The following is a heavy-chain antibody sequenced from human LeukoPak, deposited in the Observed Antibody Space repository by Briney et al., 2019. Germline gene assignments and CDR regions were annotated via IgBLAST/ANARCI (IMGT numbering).Heavy chain of an antibody. D-gene: IGHD1-14*01. CDR1: GFTFSSYA. V-gene: IGHV3-23*01. J-gene: IGHJ4*02. CDR3: AKYRTTSAPPRNFDY. Sequence: SGGSLRLSCAASGFTFSSYAMSWVRQAPGKGLEWVSAISGSGGSTYYADSVKGRFTISRDNSKNTLYLQMNSLKADDTAVYYCAKYRTTSAPPRNFDYWGQGTLVTVSS. CDR2: ISGSGGST.